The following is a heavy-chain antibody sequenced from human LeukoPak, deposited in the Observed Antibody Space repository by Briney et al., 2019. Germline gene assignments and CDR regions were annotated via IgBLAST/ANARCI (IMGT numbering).Heavy chain of an antibody. Sequence: GGSLRLSCAASGFTFSSYAMRWVRQAPGKGLEGVSAISGSGGSTYYADSVKGRFTICRDNAKNTLYLQMNSLRADDTAVYYCAKGRIFGVVIEDWGQGTLVTVSS. CDR2: ISGSGGST. J-gene: IGHJ4*02. CDR1: GFTFSSYA. CDR3: AKGRIFGVVIED. D-gene: IGHD3-3*01. V-gene: IGHV3-23*01.